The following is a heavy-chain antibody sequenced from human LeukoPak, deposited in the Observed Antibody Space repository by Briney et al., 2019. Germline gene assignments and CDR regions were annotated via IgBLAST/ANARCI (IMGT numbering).Heavy chain of an antibody. J-gene: IGHJ4*02. V-gene: IGHV3-23*01. CDR3: AKAPSGSYYSGSDY. CDR2: ISGSGGST. CDR1: GFTFSSYA. D-gene: IGHD1-26*01. Sequence: GGSLRLSSAASGFTFSSYAMSWVRQAPGKGLEWVSAISGSGGSTYYADSVKGRFTISRDNSKNTLYLQMNSLRAEDTAVYYCAKAPSGSYYSGSDYWGQGTLVTVSS.